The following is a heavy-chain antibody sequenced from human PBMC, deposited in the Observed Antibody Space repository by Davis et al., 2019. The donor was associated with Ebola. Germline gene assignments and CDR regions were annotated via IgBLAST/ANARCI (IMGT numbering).Heavy chain of an antibody. CDR2: IRYDGSNK. D-gene: IGHD6-19*01. Sequence: GESLKISCAASGFTFSNYGMHWFRQAPGKGLAWVAFIRYDGSNKYYADSVKGRFSISRDNSKNTLYLQMNSLRAEDTAVYYCARGVMIAVAGTGYAFDIWGQGTMVTVSS. V-gene: IGHV3-30*02. CDR1: GFTFSNYG. J-gene: IGHJ3*02. CDR3: ARGVMIAVAGTGYAFDI.